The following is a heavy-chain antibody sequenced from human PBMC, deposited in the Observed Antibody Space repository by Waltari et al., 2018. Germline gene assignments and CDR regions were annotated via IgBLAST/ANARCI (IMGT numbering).Heavy chain of an antibody. Sequence: QMQLVQSGPEVKKPGTSVKVSCKASGLTFTSSAMQWVRQDRGQRLEWIGWIVVGSGNTNYAQKFQERVTITRDMSTSTAYMELSSLRSEDTAVYYCAADTDGEDLTDQPFDIWGQGTMVTVSS. CDR3: AADTDGEDLTDQPFDI. D-gene: IGHD2-2*01. J-gene: IGHJ3*02. CDR2: IVVGSGNT. V-gene: IGHV1-58*02. CDR1: GLTFTSSA.